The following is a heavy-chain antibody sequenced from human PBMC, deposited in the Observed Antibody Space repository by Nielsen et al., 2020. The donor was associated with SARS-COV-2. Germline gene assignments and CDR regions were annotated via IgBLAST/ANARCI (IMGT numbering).Heavy chain of an antibody. CDR2: IRMSDGAT. CDR3: AKELEVCCHYMDV. CDR1: GFALSAYG. D-gene: IGHD5/OR15-5a*01. J-gene: IGHJ6*03. V-gene: IGHV3-48*02. Sequence: GESLKISCTASGFALSAYGMDWVRQVPGRGLEWLAHIRMSDGATQYEDSVRGRFTISRDNAKNSLYLQMNSLRDEDTAVYFCAKELEVCCHYMDVWGKGTTVTVSS.